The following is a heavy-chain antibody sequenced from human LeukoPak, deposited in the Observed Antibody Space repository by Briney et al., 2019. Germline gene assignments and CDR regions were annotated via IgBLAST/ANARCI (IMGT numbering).Heavy chain of an antibody. CDR2: IYHRGST. CDR3: ARSRATMVRGSPNWNFDY. CDR1: GASISSSSW. Sequence: PSETLSLTCAVSGASISSSSWWNWVRQPPGKGLEWIGEIYHRGSTNYNPSLKSRVTVSIDKSKNQFSLKLSSVTAADTAVYYCARSRATMVRGSPNWNFDYWGQGILVTVSS. V-gene: IGHV4-4*02. D-gene: IGHD3-10*01. J-gene: IGHJ4*02.